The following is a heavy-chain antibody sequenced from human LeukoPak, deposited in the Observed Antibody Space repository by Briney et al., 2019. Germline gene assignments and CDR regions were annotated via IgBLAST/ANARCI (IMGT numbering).Heavy chain of an antibody. CDR3: ARLRGYSGYGAFDI. Sequence: GGSLRLSCAGSGVTFSSAWMNWVRQAPGKGLEWVSYISSSSSYTNYADSVKGRLTISRDNAKNSLYLQMNSLRAEDTAVYYCARLRGYSGYGAFDIWGQGAMVSVSS. J-gene: IGHJ3*02. CDR1: GVTFSSAW. V-gene: IGHV3-11*03. CDR2: ISSSSSYT. D-gene: IGHD5-12*01.